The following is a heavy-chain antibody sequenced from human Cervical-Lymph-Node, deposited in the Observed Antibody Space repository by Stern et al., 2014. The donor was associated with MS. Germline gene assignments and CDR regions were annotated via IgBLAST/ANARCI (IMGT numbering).Heavy chain of an antibody. CDR2: IVPLFGNP. D-gene: IGHD4-17*01. CDR3: ASPLTATSVPFGYYGMDV. Sequence: QVQLVESGAAVKKPGSSVKVSCKAAGGTFRNYATSWVRQAPGQGLEWMGGIVPLFGNPNYAQKFQGRVTITADESTSTAYMDLSSLRSEDTAVYYCASPLTATSVPFGYYGMDVWGQGTTVTVS. CDR1: GGTFRNYA. V-gene: IGHV1-69*01. J-gene: IGHJ6*02.